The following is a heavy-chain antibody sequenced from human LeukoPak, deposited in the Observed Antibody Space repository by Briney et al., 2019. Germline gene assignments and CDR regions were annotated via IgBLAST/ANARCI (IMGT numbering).Heavy chain of an antibody. CDR1: GCTFTSYD. V-gene: IGHV1-2*02. J-gene: IGHJ3*02. D-gene: IGHD3-10*01. Sequence: GASVKVSCKASGCTFTSYDINWVRQATGQGLEWMGWINPNSGGTNYAQKFQGRVTMTRDTSISTAYMELSRLRSDDTAVYYGARGSYYIGDAFDIWGQGTMVTVSS. CDR2: INPNSGGT. CDR3: ARGSYYIGDAFDI.